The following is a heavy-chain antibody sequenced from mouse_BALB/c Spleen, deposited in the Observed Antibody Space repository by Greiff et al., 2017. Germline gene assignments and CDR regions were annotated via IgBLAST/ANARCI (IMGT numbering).Heavy chain of an antibody. Sequence: DVKLVESGGGLVKPGGSLKLSCAASGFAFSSYDMSWVRQTPEKRLEWVAYISSGGGSTYYPDTVKGRFTISRDNAKNTLYLQMSSLKSEDTAMYYCARQDPDYYAMDYWGQGTSVTVSS. CDR2: ISSGGGST. CDR1: GFAFSSYD. J-gene: IGHJ4*01. CDR3: ARQDPDYYAMDY. V-gene: IGHV5-12-1*01.